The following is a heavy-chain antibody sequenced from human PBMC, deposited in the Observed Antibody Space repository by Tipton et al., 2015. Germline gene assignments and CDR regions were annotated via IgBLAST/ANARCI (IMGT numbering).Heavy chain of an antibody. D-gene: IGHD6-13*01. Sequence: GLVKPSQTLSLTCAISGDTVSSNTAAWNWIRQSPSGGLEWLGRTYYRSKWYNDYAVSVKSRITITPDTSKNQFTLHLNSVTPDDTAMYYCARGAQHSTWSWGHGTLVTVSS. CDR1: GDTVSSNTAA. CDR3: ARGAQHSTWS. J-gene: IGHJ5*01. V-gene: IGHV6-1*01. CDR2: TYYRSKWYN.